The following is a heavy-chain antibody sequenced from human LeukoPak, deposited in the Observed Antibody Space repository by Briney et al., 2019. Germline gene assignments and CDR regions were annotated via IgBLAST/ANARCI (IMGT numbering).Heavy chain of an antibody. CDR3: ARWRGREKGFDP. V-gene: IGHV1-69*05. D-gene: IGHD1-26*01. CDR1: GGTFSSYA. J-gene: IGHJ5*02. CDR2: IIPIFGTA. Sequence: ASVKVSCKASGGTFSSYAISWVRQAPGQGLEWMGGIIPIFGTANYAQKFQGRVTMTRNTSISTAYMELSSLRSEDTAVYYCARWRGREKGFDPWGQGTLVTVSS.